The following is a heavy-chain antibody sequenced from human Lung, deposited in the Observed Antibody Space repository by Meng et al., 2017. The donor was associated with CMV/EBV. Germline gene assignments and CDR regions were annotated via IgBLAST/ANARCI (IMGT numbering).Heavy chain of an antibody. J-gene: IGHJ6*04. CDR3: ARGGSSWGGKYYYYGMDV. V-gene: IGHV3-74*01. D-gene: IGHD6-13*01. Sequence: GGSXRLXCAASGFTFSSYWMHWVRQAPGKGLVWVSRINSDGSSTSYADSVKGRFTISRDNAKNTLYLQMNSLRAEDTAVYYCARGGSSWGGKYYYYGMDVWXKGTTVTVSS. CDR2: INSDGSST. CDR1: GFTFSSYW.